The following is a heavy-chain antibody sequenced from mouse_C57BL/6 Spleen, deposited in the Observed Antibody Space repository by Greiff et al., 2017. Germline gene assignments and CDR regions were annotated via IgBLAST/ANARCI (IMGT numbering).Heavy chain of an antibody. CDR3: ARGGYYGSRGNFDY. Sequence: QVPVKQSGAELVKPGASVKMSCKASGSPFTTYPIEWMKQNHGKSLEWIGNFHPYNDDNKYNEKFKGKATLTVEKSSSTVYLELSRLTSDDPAVYYCARGGYYGSRGNFDYWGQGTTLTVSS. J-gene: IGHJ2*01. CDR2: FHPYNDDN. V-gene: IGHV1-47*01. CDR1: GSPFTTYP. D-gene: IGHD1-1*01.